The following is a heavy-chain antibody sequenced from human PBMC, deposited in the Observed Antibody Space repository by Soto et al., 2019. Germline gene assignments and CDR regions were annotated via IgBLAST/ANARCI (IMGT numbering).Heavy chain of an antibody. D-gene: IGHD4-17*01. CDR3: AIVFFILSPPTAFDY. J-gene: IGHJ4*02. CDR1: GDSVSSSSVV. V-gene: IGHV6-1*01. Sequence: SQTLSLTCAISGDSVSSSSVVWNWIRQSPSRGLEWLGRTYYRSKWFYEYAESVRSRIAINPDTSKNQFSLQLNSVTPEDTAVYYCAIVFFILSPPTAFDYRCPGTPGT. CDR2: TYYRSKWFY.